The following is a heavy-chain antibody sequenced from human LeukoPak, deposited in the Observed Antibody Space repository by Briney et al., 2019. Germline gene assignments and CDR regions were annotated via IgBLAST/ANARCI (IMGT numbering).Heavy chain of an antibody. D-gene: IGHD5-18*01. CDR2: IYHSGST. J-gene: IGHJ6*03. CDR3: ARGDSYGPFYYYYYYMDV. Sequence: ETSETLSLTCTVSGGSIRSYYWSWIRQPPGKGLEWTGYIYHSGSTNYNPSLKSRVSISVDTSKNQFSLKLSSVTAADTAVYYCARGDSYGPFYYYYYYMDVWGKGTTVTVSS. V-gene: IGHV4-59*01. CDR1: GGSIRSYY.